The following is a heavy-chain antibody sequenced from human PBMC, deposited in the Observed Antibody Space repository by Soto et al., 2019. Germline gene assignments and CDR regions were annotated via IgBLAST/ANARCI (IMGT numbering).Heavy chain of an antibody. CDR2: INPSGGST. J-gene: IGHJ4*02. CDR3: ARRGACISTSCSLDY. CDR1: GYTFTSYY. D-gene: IGHD2-2*01. V-gene: IGHV1-46*01. Sequence: QVQLVPSGAEVKKPGASVKVSCKASGYTFTSYYIHWVRQAPGQGLEWMGIINPSGGSTTYAQKFQGRVTMTGDTSTSTVYMELSSLRSEDTAVYYCARRGACISTSCSLDYWGQGTLVTVSS.